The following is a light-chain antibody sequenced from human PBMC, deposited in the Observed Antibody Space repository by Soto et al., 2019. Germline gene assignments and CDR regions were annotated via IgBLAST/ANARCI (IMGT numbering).Light chain of an antibody. CDR1: SSNIGSNY. CDR3: AAWDDSLSAWV. J-gene: IGLJ3*02. Sequence: QAVVTQPPSASGTPGQRVTISCSGSSSNIGSNYVYWYQQLPGTAPKLLIYRNNQRPSGVPDRFSGSKSGTSASLAISGLRSEDEADYYCAAWDDSLSAWVFGGGTKVTVL. V-gene: IGLV1-47*01. CDR2: RNN.